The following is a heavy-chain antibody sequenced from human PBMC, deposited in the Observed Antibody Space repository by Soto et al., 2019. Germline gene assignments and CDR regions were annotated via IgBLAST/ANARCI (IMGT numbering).Heavy chain of an antibody. Sequence: GGSLRLSCTTSGFTFGDYALSWVRQAPGKGLEWVGFIRRNAYGGTTDYAASAKGRFTISRDDSKSIAYLQMNSLRTEDTALYYCTRASSLDFDFWGQGTLVTVS. CDR3: TRASSLDFDF. CDR1: GFTFGDYA. V-gene: IGHV3-49*04. D-gene: IGHD3-16*01. CDR2: IRRNAYGGTT. J-gene: IGHJ4*02.